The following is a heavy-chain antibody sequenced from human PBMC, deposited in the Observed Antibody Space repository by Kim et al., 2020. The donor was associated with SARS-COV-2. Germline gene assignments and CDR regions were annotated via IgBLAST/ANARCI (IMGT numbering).Heavy chain of an antibody. CDR2: ISSSGGST. CDR1: TSGFTLTNYD. J-gene: IGHJ4*02. Sequence: GGSLRLSCVASTSGFTLTNYDVTWVRQAPGKGLEWVAAISSSGGSTYYADSVKGRLTISRDISKDTVYLQLDSLRAEDTAVYYCAKVRRTMTLGARRDRSYFDYWGPGTLVTVSS. D-gene: IGHD1-26*01. V-gene: IGHV3-23*01. CDR3: AKVRRTMTLGARRDRSYFDY.